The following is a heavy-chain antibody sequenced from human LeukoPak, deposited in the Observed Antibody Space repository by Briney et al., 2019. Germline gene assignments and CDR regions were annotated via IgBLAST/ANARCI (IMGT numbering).Heavy chain of an antibody. CDR2: IYYSGST. D-gene: IGHD2-15*01. V-gene: IGHV4-61*01. Sequence: SETLSLTCTVSGGSVSSGSYYWSWIRQPPGKGLEWIGYIYYSGSTNYNPSLKSRVTISVDTSKNQFSLKLSSVTAADTAVYYRAREVVVAATSGDYYGMDAWGKGTTVTVSS. CDR3: AREVVVAATSGDYYGMDA. CDR1: GGSVSSGSYY. J-gene: IGHJ6*04.